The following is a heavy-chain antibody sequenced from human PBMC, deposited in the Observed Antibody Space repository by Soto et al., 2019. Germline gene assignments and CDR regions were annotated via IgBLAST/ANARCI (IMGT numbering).Heavy chain of an antibody. Sequence: PGGSLRLSCAASGFTFSSYAMGWVRQGPGKGLEWVAVVSIGGSTHYADSVRGRFTISRDNSKNTLSLQMNSLTAEDTAVYFCAKRRGAGGNFDYWGQGALVT. CDR1: GFTFSSYA. CDR3: AKRRGAGGNFDY. J-gene: IGHJ4*02. V-gene: IGHV3-23*01. D-gene: IGHD1-26*01. CDR2: VSIGGST.